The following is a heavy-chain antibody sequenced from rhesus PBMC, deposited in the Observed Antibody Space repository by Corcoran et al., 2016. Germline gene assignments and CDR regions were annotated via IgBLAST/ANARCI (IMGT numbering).Heavy chain of an antibody. V-gene: IGHV4-76*01. D-gene: IGHD4-23*01. J-gene: IGHJ4*01. CDR2: IYGSSGSN. CDR1: GGSISSGYD. Sequence: QVQLQESGPGVVKPSETLSLTCAVSGGSISSGYDWSWIRQPPGKGLEWIGYIYGSSGSNNYNPSLKNRVTISKDASKNQCSLKLSSVTAADTAVYDCAREDTVTTHFDYWGQGVLVTVSS. CDR3: AREDTVTTHFDY.